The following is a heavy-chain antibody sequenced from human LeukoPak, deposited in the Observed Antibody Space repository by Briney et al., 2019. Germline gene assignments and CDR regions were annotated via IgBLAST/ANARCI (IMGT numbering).Heavy chain of an antibody. CDR1: GFTFNSYA. J-gene: IGHJ4*02. Sequence: GGSLRLSCAASGFTFNSYAMTWVRQAPGKGLQWVSTISVSGENTYYADSVKGRFTISRDISKSTLYLQMNSLRDEDTALYYCAKYGSGTYYNGLHWGQGTLVTVSS. V-gene: IGHV3-23*01. CDR3: AKYGSGTYYNGLH. D-gene: IGHD3-10*01. CDR2: ISVSGENT.